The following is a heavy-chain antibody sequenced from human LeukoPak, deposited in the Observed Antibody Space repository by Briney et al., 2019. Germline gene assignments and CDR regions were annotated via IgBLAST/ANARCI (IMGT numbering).Heavy chain of an antibody. Sequence: GGSLRLSCAASGFTVSSNYMSWVRQAPGKGLEWVSVIYSGGSTYYADCVKGRFTISRDNSKNTLYLQMNSLRAEDTAVYYCARLGCSGGSCYSGEHYFDYWGQGTLVTVSS. D-gene: IGHD2-15*01. CDR3: ARLGCSGGSCYSGEHYFDY. J-gene: IGHJ4*02. CDR2: IYSGGST. CDR1: GFTVSSNY. V-gene: IGHV3-53*01.